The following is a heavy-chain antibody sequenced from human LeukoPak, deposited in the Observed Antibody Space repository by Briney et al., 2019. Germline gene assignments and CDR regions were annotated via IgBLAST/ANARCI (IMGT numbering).Heavy chain of an antibody. J-gene: IGHJ4*02. CDR3: ARSYLWFGNTKTYYFDY. CDR2: IYYSGST. D-gene: IGHD3-10*01. CDR1: GGSISSYY. Sequence: SETLSLTCTVSGGSISSYYWSWIRQPPGKGLEWIGYIYYSGSTNYNPSLKSRVTISVDTSKNQFSLKPSSVTAADTAVYYCARSYLWFGNTKTYYFDYWGQGTLVTVSS. V-gene: IGHV4-59*01.